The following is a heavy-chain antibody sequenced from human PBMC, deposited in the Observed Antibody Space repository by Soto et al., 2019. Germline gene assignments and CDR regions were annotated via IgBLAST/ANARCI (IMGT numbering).Heavy chain of an antibody. J-gene: IGHJ6*02. CDR1: GYTFTTYG. D-gene: IGHD3-16*01. CDR2: ISGYNGHT. CDR3: AREGEMPYYYYGLDV. V-gene: IGHV1-18*01. Sequence: QVQLVQSGAEVRKPGASVKVSCKASGYTFTTYGISWVRQAPGQGLEWMGWISGYNGHTKYAQKFQGRVTMTTDTSPXTVYMDLRSLRSDDTAVYDCAREGEMPYYYYGLDVWGQGTTVTVSS.